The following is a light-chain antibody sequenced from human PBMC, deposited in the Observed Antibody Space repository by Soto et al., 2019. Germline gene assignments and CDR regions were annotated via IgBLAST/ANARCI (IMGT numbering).Light chain of an antibody. CDR3: QQSHT. J-gene: IGKJ4*01. CDR2: AAS. V-gene: IGKV1-39*01. CDR1: QSISSY. Sequence: DIQMTQSPSSLSASVGDRVTITCRASQSISSYLNWYQQKPGKAPKLLIYAASSLQSGVPSRFSGSVSGTDFTLTISSLQPEDFATYYCQQSHTFGGGTKVEIK.